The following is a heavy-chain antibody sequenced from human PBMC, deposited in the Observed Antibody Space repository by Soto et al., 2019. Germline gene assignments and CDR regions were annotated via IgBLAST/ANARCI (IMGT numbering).Heavy chain of an antibody. CDR3: ARTLSWRRGPFDS. J-gene: IGHJ4*02. CDR2: ISGSSQTI. Sequence: EVQLVGSGGGLIQPGGSLRLSCAASGFIFNTYSMNWVRQAPGKGLEWVSYISGSSQTIFYADSVRGRFTISRDSANNSTYLQMVSLRDEDTAVYYCARTLSWRRGPFDSWGQGTLVTVSS. CDR1: GFIFNTYS. V-gene: IGHV3-48*02. D-gene: IGHD2-15*01.